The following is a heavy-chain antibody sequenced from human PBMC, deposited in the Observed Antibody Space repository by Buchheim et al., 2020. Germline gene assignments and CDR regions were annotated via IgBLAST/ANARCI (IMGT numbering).Heavy chain of an antibody. CDR3: AREVPTVISDY. CDR2: IDSSSRTI. CDR1: GFKFRDYS. D-gene: IGHD4-17*01. Sequence: EVQLVESGGDLVQPGGSLRLSCVVSGFKFRDYSMNWVRQAPGKGLEWISYIDSSSRTIYYADSVKGRFTVSRDNAKNSLYLQMNSLTNDDAAVYYCAREVPTVISDYWGQGTL. J-gene: IGHJ4*02. V-gene: IGHV3-48*02.